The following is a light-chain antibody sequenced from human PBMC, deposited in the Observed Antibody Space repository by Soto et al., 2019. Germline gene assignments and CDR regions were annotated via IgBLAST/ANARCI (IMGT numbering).Light chain of an antibody. CDR2: DAY. J-gene: IGKJ4*01. CDR3: QQRSDWPLT. CDR1: QSVSSN. Sequence: EIVLTQSPATLSVSPGQRATLSCRTSQSVSSNLAWYQQKPGQAPRLLIYDAYNRVTGIQARFSGSGSGTDFTLTIRSVEPEDFAVYYCQQRSDWPLTFGGGTKVDIK. V-gene: IGKV3-11*01.